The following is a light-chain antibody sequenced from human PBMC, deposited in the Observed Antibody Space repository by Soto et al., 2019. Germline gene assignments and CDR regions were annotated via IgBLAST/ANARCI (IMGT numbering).Light chain of an antibody. J-gene: IGLJ7*01. Sequence: SYELTQTPSVSVAPGQTAMITCAGNNIGSKSVHWYQQKPGQAPALVVHDDSDRPSGIPERFSGSKSGDMATLTISRVEAGDEADYYCQVWDGSSEHVVFGGGTQLTVL. CDR2: DDS. CDR3: QVWDGSSEHVV. CDR1: NIGSKS. V-gene: IGLV3-21*02.